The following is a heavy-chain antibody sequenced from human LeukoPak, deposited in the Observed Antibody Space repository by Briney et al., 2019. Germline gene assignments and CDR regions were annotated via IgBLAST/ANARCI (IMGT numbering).Heavy chain of an antibody. D-gene: IGHD6-6*01. Sequence: GGSLRLSCAASGFTFSSYAMHWVRQAPGKGLEWVAVIWYDGSNKYYADSVKGRFTISRDNSKNTLYLQMNSLRAEDTAVYYCARDDSSSSCFDPWGQGTLVTVSS. CDR1: GFTFSSYA. V-gene: IGHV3-33*08. J-gene: IGHJ5*02. CDR3: ARDDSSSSCFDP. CDR2: IWYDGSNK.